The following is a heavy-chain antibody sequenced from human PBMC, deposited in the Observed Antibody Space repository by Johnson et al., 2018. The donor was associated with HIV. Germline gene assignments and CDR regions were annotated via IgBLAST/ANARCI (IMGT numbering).Heavy chain of an antibody. CDR2: IWYDGSNK. D-gene: IGHD3-10*01. CDR3: ARDDGSGIRVKGAFDI. Sequence: QMQLVESGGGVVQPGRSLRLSCAASGFTFSSYGMHWVRQAPGKGLEWVAVIWYDGSNKYYADSVKGRFTISRDNSKNTLYLQMNSLRAEDTAVYYCARDDGSGIRVKGAFDIWGQGTWVAVSS. V-gene: IGHV3-33*01. CDR1: GFTFSSYG. J-gene: IGHJ3*02.